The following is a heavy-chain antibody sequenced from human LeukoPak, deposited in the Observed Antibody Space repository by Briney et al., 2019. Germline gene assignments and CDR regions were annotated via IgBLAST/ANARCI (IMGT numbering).Heavy chain of an antibody. D-gene: IGHD3-22*01. Sequence: SETLSLTCTVSGGSISSGSYYWSWIRQPAGKGLEWIGRIYPSGSTNYNPSLKGRVTISVDTSKNQFSLKLSSVTAADTAVYYCARDNDSSGYYYADAFDIWGQGTMVTVSS. J-gene: IGHJ3*02. CDR3: ARDNDSSGYYYADAFDI. V-gene: IGHV4-61*02. CDR1: GGSISSGSYY. CDR2: IYPSGST.